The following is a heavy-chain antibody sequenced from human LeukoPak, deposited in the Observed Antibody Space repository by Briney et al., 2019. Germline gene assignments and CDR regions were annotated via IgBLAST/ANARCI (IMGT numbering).Heavy chain of an antibody. CDR2: ISGSGGST. Sequence: GGSLRLSCAASGFTFSSYAMSWVRQAPGKGLEWVLAISGSGGSTYYADFVKGRFTISRDNSKNTLYLQMNSLRAEDTAVYYCAKDVRDDDYGDFDAFDIWGQGTMVTVSS. CDR1: GFTFSSYA. D-gene: IGHD4-17*01. V-gene: IGHV3-23*01. J-gene: IGHJ3*02. CDR3: AKDVRDDDYGDFDAFDI.